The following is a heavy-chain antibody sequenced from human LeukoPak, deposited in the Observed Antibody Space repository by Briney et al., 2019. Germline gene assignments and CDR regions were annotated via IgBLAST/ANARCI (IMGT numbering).Heavy chain of an antibody. CDR2: IIPIFGTA. CDR3: AREGRDDYGGNPPPGYFDY. D-gene: IGHD4-23*01. Sequence: SVKVSCKASGGTFSSYAISWVRQAPGQGLEWMGGIIPIFGTANYAQKFQGRVTITTDESTSTAYMELSSLRSEDTAVYYCAREGRDDYGGNPPPGYFDYWGQGTLVTVSS. J-gene: IGHJ4*02. CDR1: GGTFSSYA. V-gene: IGHV1-69*05.